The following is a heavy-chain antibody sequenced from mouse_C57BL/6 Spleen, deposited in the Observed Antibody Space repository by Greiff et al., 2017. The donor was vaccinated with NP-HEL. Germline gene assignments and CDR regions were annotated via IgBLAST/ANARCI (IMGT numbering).Heavy chain of an antibody. CDR3: ARRDYN. Sequence: QVQLQQPGAELVKPGASVKLSCKASGYTFTSYWMQWVKQRPGQGLEWIGEIDPSDSYTNYNQKFKGKATLTVDTSSSTAYMQLSSLTSEDSAVYYCARRDYNWGQGTLVTVSA. CDR2: IDPSDSYT. J-gene: IGHJ3*01. D-gene: IGHD2-13*01. CDR1: GYTFTSYW. V-gene: IGHV1-50*01.